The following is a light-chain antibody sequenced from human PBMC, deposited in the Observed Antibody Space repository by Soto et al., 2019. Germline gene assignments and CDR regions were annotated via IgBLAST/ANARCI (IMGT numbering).Light chain of an antibody. J-gene: IGKJ3*01. CDR3: QKANSFPRN. V-gene: IGKV1-12*01. CDR2: AAS. Sequence: DIQITQSPSSVSASVVDRVTITFLATQGISSWLAWYQQKPGKAPKLLIYAASSLQSGVPSRFSGSGSGTDFTLTINNLQPEDFATYYCQKANSFPRNFGPGTKVDIK. CDR1: QGISSW.